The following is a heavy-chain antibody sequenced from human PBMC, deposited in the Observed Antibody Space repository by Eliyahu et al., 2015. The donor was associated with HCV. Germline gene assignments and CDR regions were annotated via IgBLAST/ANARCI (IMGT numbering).Heavy chain of an antibody. Sequence: QVQLQESGPGLVKPSETLSLTCAVXDYSISSGYSWGWIRQPPGKGLEWIGTIYHSGGTYYNPSLRSRITISVDTSKNQFSLMLTSVTAADTAVYYCARARAGSDEYYFDYWGQGTLVTVSS. CDR2: IYHSGGT. J-gene: IGHJ4*02. D-gene: IGHD3-10*01. CDR3: ARARAGSDEYYFDY. V-gene: IGHV4-38-2*01. CDR1: DYSISSGYS.